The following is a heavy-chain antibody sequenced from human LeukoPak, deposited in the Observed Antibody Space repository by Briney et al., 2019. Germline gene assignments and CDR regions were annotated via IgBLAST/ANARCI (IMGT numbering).Heavy chain of an antibody. CDR2: INPNSGGT. J-gene: IGHJ5*02. CDR1: GYTFTGYY. Sequence: ASVKVSCKASGYTFTGYYMHWVRQAPGQGLEWMGWINPNSGGTNYAQKFQGWVTMTRDTSISTAYMELSRLRSDDTAVYYCARAEQWLGYSWFDPWGQGTLVTVSS. V-gene: IGHV1-2*04. D-gene: IGHD6-19*01. CDR3: ARAEQWLGYSWFDP.